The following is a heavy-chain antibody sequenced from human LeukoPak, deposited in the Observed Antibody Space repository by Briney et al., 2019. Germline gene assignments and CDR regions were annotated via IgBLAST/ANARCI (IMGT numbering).Heavy chain of an antibody. Sequence: PSETLSLTCAVYGGSFSGYYWSWIRQPPGKGLEWIGEINHSGSTNYNPSLKSRVTISVDTSKNQFSLKLSSVTAADTAVYYCARRRRITMIVVVILGAYAFDIWGQGTMVTVSS. D-gene: IGHD3-22*01. CDR2: INHSGST. J-gene: IGHJ3*02. CDR1: GGSFSGYY. CDR3: ARRRRITMIVVVILGAYAFDI. V-gene: IGHV4-34*01.